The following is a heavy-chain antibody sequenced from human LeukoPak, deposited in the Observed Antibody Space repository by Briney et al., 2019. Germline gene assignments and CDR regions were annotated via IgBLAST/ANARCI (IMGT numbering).Heavy chain of an antibody. D-gene: IGHD6-13*01. V-gene: IGHV4-4*07. CDR1: GGSMTSYF. CDR2: IYSSGST. Sequence: SETLSLTCTVSGGSMTSYFWSWVRQPAGKGLEFIGRIYSSGSTNYNPSLKSRVTMSVDTSKNQFSLKLSSVTAADTAVYYCARYIAAAGSNFHFDYWGQGTLVTVSS. J-gene: IGHJ4*02. CDR3: ARYIAAAGSNFHFDY.